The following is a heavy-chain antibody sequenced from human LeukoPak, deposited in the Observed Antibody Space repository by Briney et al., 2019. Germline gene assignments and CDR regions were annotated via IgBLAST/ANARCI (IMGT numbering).Heavy chain of an antibody. CDR3: AKNGDRGAYCSGGSCYPYYYYYMDV. J-gene: IGHJ6*03. CDR2: ISYDGSNK. D-gene: IGHD2-15*01. V-gene: IGHV3-30*18. Sequence: GGSLRLSCAASGFTFTTYWMSWVRQAPGKGLEWVAVISYDGSNKYYADSVKGRFTISRDNSKNTLYLQMNSLSAEDTAVYYCAKNGDRGAYCSGGSCYPYYYYYMDVWGKGTTVTISS. CDR1: GFTFTTYW.